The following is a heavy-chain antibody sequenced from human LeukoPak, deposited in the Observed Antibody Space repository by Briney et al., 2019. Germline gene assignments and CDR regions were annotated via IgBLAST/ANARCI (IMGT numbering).Heavy chain of an antibody. CDR1: GGSISSYY. Sequence: SETLSLTCTVSGGSISSYYWSWIRQPPGKGLEWIGYIYYSGSTNYNPSLKSRVTISVDTSKNQFSLKLSSVTAADTAVYYCARDRGSDAFDIWGQGTMVTVSS. CDR2: IYYSGST. D-gene: IGHD3-16*01. CDR3: ARDRGSDAFDI. V-gene: IGHV4-59*01. J-gene: IGHJ3*02.